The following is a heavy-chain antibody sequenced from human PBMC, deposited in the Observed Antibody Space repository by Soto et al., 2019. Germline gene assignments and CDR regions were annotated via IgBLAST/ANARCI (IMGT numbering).Heavy chain of an antibody. CDR2: IIPIFGTA. CDR1: GGTFSSYA. CDR3: ARALRFSYYDSSGYYYGY. D-gene: IGHD3-22*01. V-gene: IGHV1-69*13. Sequence: GASVKVSCKASGGTFSSYAISWVRQAPGQGLEWMGGIIPIFGTANYAQKFQGRVTITADESTSTAYMELSSLRSEDTAVYYCARALRFSYYDSSGYYYGYWGQGALVTVSS. J-gene: IGHJ4*02.